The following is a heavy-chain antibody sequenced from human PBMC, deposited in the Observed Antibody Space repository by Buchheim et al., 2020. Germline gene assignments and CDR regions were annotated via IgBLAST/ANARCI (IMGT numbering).Heavy chain of an antibody. Sequence: QVQLQQWGAGLLKPLETLSLTCAVYGGSFSGYYWSWIRQPPGKGLEWIGEINHSGSTNYNPSLKSRVTISVDTSKNQFSLKLSSVTAADTAVYYCASGNYYDSSGYAHWGQGTL. CDR1: GGSFSGYY. V-gene: IGHV4-34*01. CDR2: INHSGST. CDR3: ASGNYYDSSGYAH. D-gene: IGHD3-22*01. J-gene: IGHJ4*02.